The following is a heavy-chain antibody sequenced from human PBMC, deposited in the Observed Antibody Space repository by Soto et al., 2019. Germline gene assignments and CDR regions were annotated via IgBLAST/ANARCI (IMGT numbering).Heavy chain of an antibody. J-gene: IGHJ5*02. CDR3: ARSGSSSSPLRAHNWFDP. CDR2: INAGNGNT. CDR1: GYTFTSYA. V-gene: IGHV1-3*01. D-gene: IGHD6-6*01. Sequence: ASVKDSCKASGYTFTSYAMHWVRQAPGQRLEWMGWINAGNGNTKYSQKFQGRVTITRDTSASTAYMELSSLRSEDTAVYYCARSGSSSSPLRAHNWFDPWGQGTLVTVSS.